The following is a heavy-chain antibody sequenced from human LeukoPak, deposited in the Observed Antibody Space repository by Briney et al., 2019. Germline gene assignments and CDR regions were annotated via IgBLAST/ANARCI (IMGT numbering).Heavy chain of an antibody. D-gene: IGHD6-6*01. Sequence: ASVKVSCKASGYTFTSYDINWVRQATGQGLEWMGWMNPNSGNTGYAQKFQGRVTITRNTSISTAYMELSSLRSEDTAVYYCAREAYSGSSESYYYYMDVWGKGTTVTVSS. CDR2: MNPNSGNT. CDR3: AREAYSGSSESYYYYMDV. V-gene: IGHV1-8*03. CDR1: GYTFTSYD. J-gene: IGHJ6*03.